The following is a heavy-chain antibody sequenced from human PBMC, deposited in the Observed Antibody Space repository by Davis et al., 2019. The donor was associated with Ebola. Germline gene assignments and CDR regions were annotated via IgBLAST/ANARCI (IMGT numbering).Heavy chain of an antibody. CDR1: GYTFTGYY. D-gene: IGHD6-6*01. V-gene: IGHV1-46*01. CDR3: AKDRRVWFDP. Sequence: ASVKVSCKASGYTFTGYYMHWVRQAPGQGLEWMGIINPSGGSTSYAQKFQGRVTMTRDTSTSTVYMELSSLRSEDTVVYYCAKDRRVWFDPWGQGTLVTVSS. J-gene: IGHJ5*02. CDR2: INPSGGST.